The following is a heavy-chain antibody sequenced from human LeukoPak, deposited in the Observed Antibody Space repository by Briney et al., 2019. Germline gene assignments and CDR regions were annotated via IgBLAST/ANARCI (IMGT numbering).Heavy chain of an antibody. D-gene: IGHD4/OR15-4a*01. CDR2: IIPIFGTA. CDR3: ARVRSDGAMTSAFDI. V-gene: IGHV1-69*05. CDR1: GGTFSSYA. J-gene: IGHJ3*02. Sequence: ASVKVSCKASGGTFSSYAISRVRQAPGQGLEWMGGIIPIFGTANYAQKFQGRVTITTDESTSTAYMELSSLRSEDTAVYYCARVRSDGAMTSAFDIWGQGTMVTVSS.